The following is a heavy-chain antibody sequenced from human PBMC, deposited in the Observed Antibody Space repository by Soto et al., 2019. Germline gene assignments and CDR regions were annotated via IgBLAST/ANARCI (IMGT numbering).Heavy chain of an antibody. V-gene: IGHV1-18*01. CDR1: DYTFTSYG. J-gene: IGHJ4*02. CDR2: ISAHNGNT. CDR3: ARDLAVGLVDY. D-gene: IGHD6-19*01. Sequence: QVQLVQSGAEVKKPGASVKVSCKASDYTFTSYGISWVRQAPGQGLEWMGWISAHNGNTKYAQKLQGRVTMTTDTSTITAYMELRSLRSDDTAVYDCARDLAVGLVDYWGQGTLVTVSS.